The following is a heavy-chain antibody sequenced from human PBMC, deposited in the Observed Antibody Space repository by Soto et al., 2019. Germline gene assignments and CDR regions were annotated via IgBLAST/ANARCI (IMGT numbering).Heavy chain of an antibody. J-gene: IGHJ4*02. D-gene: IGHD5-12*01. V-gene: IGHV4-30-4*01. CDR3: ARLYTGYEAFEY. CDR2: IYYSGNT. CDR1: VGSISSGYYY. Sequence: SETLSLTCSFSVGSISSGYYYCSWMRQPPWKGLEWIGNIYYSGNTYYNPSLKSRSTISIDTSKNQFFLDVDSVTAADTAVYYCARLYTGYEAFEYWGQGTLVSVSS.